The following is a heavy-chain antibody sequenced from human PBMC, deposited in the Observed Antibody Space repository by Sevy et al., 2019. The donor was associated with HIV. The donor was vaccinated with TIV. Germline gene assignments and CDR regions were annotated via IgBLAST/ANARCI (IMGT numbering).Heavy chain of an antibody. V-gene: IGHV4-59*01. J-gene: IGHJ6*02. Sequence: SETLSLTCTVSGGSISSYYWSWIRQPPGKGLEWIGYIYYSGSTNYNPSLKSRVTISVDTSKNQFSLKLSSVTAADTAVYYCARDQRGNDFWSGSSGYHYYGMDVWGQGTTVTVSS. D-gene: IGHD3-3*01. CDR3: ARDQRGNDFWSGSSGYHYYGMDV. CDR1: GGSISSYY. CDR2: IYYSGST.